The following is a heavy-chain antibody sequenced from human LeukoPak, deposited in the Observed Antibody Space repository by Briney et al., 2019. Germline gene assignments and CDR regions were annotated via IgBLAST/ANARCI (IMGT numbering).Heavy chain of an antibody. V-gene: IGHV3-11*01. CDR2: ISSSGSTI. CDR1: GFTFSDYY. D-gene: IGHD5-18*01. J-gene: IGHJ4*02. CDR3: ARLHVDTAMVHLDH. Sequence: GGSLRLSCAASGFTFSDYYMSWIRQAPGKGLEWVSYISSSGSTIYYADSVKGRFTISRDNAKNSLYLQMNSLRAEDTAVYYCARLHVDTAMVHLDHWGQGTLVTVSS.